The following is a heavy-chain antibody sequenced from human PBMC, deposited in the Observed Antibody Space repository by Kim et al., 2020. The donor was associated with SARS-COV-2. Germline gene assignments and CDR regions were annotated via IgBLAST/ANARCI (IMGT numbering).Heavy chain of an antibody. Sequence: GGSLRLSCAASGFTLSDSAIHWVRQAPGKGLDWVACIRSKGNNYESAYAASVKGRFTISRDDSKNTAYLQMNSLKTEDTAVYYCTRLVGDTWAHVDCWGQGTLVTVSS. CDR3: TRLVGDTWAHVDC. CDR1: GFTLSDSA. D-gene: IGHD3-10*01. J-gene: IGHJ4*02. V-gene: IGHV3-73*01. CDR2: IRSKGNNYES.